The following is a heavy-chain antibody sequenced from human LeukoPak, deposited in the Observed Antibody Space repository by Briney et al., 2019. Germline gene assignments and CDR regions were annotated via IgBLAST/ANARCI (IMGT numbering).Heavy chain of an antibody. V-gene: IGHV3-30*03. J-gene: IGHJ6*02. Sequence: GGSLRLSCAASGFTFSYYGLHWVRQGPGKGLEWVAVISYDGSNKYYADSVKGRFTISRDNSKNTLYLQMNSLRAEDTAVYYCASGRYCSGGSCNYYGMDVWGQGTTVTVSS. D-gene: IGHD2-15*01. CDR2: ISYDGSNK. CDR1: GFTFSYYG. CDR3: ASGRYCSGGSCNYYGMDV.